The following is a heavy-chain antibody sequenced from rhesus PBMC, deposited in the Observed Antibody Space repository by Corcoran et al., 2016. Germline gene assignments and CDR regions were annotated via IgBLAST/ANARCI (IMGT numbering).Heavy chain of an antibody. CDR3: AREVGPGTKDY. CDR1: GGSISGYYY. CDR2: IDGYRSSN. V-gene: IGHV4-73*01. D-gene: IGHD1-1*01. J-gene: IGHJ4*01. Sequence: QVKLQQWGEGLVKPSETLSLPCAVYGGSISGYYYWSWLRQPPGKGLEWIGNIDGYRSSNTYNPSLKNRFTNSKDTSKTQVSRNLSAGTAADTAVYYCAREVGPGTKDYWGQGVLVTVSS.